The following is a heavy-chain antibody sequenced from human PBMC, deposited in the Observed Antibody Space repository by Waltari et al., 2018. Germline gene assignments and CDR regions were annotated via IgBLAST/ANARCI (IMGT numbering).Heavy chain of an antibody. CDR1: GFTFSSYR. Sequence: EVQLVESGGGLVKPGGSLSPSCAASGFTFSSYRMTWDRQAPGKGRGGVSYIISSSSYIYYADSVKGRFTISRDNAKNSLYLQMNSLRAEDTAVYYCARDVSSWYEWGQGTLVTVSS. J-gene: IGHJ4*02. V-gene: IGHV3-21*01. CDR3: ARDVSSWYE. CDR2: IISSSSYI. D-gene: IGHD6-13*01.